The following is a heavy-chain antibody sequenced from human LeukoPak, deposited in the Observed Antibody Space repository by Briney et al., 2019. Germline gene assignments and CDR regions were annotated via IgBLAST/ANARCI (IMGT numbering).Heavy chain of an antibody. CDR3: ARTPYDFWSGYYDY. CDR2: IATNSRSI. D-gene: IGHD3-3*01. V-gene: IGHV3-48*04. CDR1: GFTFSHYN. Sequence: PGGSLRLSCAASGFTFSHYNMNWVRQAPGKGLEWISFIATNSRSIYYADSVKGRFTISRDDAKNSLYLQMNSLRAEDTAVYYCARTPYDFWSGYYDYWGQGTLVTVSS. J-gene: IGHJ4*02.